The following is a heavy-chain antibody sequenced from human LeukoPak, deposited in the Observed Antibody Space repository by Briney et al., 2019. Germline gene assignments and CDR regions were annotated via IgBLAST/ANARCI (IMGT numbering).Heavy chain of an antibody. Sequence: VKVSCKASGYTFTSYAMHWARQAPGQRLEWMGWINAGNANTKYSQKFQGGVTITRDTSASTAYMELSSLRSEDTAVYYCARGRMVRGVIITYNWFDPWGQGTLVTVSS. CDR3: ARGRMVRGVIITYNWFDP. V-gene: IGHV1-3*01. CDR1: GYTFTSYA. CDR2: INAGNANT. J-gene: IGHJ5*02. D-gene: IGHD3-10*01.